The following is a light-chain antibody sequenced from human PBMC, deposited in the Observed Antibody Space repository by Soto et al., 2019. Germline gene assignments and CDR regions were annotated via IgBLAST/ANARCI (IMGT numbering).Light chain of an antibody. CDR3: NSHTSSNTRV. J-gene: IGLJ1*01. CDR1: SSDVGGYNH. Sequence: QSVLTQPASVSGSPGQSITISCTGTSSDVGGYNHVSWYQHHPGKAPKLMIYEVSNRPSGVSNRFSGSKSGNTASLTISGLQADDEADYYCNSHTSSNTRVSGTGTKVTVL. CDR2: EVS. V-gene: IGLV2-14*01.